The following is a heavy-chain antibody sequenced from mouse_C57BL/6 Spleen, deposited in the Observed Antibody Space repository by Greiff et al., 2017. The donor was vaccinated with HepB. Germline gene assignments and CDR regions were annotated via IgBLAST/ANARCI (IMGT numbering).Heavy chain of an antibody. CDR2: IDPENGDT. V-gene: IGHV14-4*01. J-gene: IGHJ3*01. Sequence: EVKLQESGAELVRPGASVKLSCTASGFNIKDDYMHWVKQRPEQGLEWIGWIDPENGDTEYASKFQGKATITADTSSNTAYLQLSSLTSEDTAVYYCTTYYGWFAYWGQGTLVTVSA. CDR1: GFNIKDDY. CDR3: TTYYGWFAY. D-gene: IGHD1-1*01.